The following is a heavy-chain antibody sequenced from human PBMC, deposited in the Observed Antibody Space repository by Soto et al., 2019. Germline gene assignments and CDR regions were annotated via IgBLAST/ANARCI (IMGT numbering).Heavy chain of an antibody. CDR3: ARVPIEVDYWGDHQPQMFDH. V-gene: IGHV4-31*03. CDR1: GVSMETDKYY. CDR2: ISNSGTT. D-gene: IGHD3-3*01. Sequence: QVQLQESGPGLVKPSQTLSLTCTVSGVSMETDKYYWSWLRQYPGKGPEWIGFISNSGTTSYTPSLLKRVTLSTDTSKNTFSLILTSVTAADTAVYYCARVPIEVDYWGDHQPQMFDHWGQGVVVTVSS. J-gene: IGHJ4*02.